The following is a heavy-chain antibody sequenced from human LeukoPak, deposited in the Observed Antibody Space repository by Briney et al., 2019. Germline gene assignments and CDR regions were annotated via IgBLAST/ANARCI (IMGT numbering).Heavy chain of an antibody. Sequence: PGGSLRLSCAGSGFTFSNTWMNWVRQAPGKGLEWVGRIKRIIDGGTTDYAAPVKGRFTVSRDDSINTLYLQMSSLKTEDTAVYYCAVQGGSGDIRYWGQGTLVTVSS. CDR1: GFTFSNTW. J-gene: IGHJ4*02. D-gene: IGHD4-17*01. CDR2: IKRIIDGGTT. CDR3: AVQGGSGDIRY. V-gene: IGHV3-15*01.